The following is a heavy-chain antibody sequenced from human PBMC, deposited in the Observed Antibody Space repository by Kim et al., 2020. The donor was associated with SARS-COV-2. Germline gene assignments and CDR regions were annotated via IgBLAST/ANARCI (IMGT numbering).Heavy chain of an antibody. CDR3: AKRFLAEAGSGAMDV. Sequence: GGSLRLSCAASGFTFSNFAMNWVRQAPGKGLEWVSAISPSGDGTFHPDSVKGRFSVSRDNAKNTLYLQLNSLRAEDTAVYYCAKRFLAEAGSGAMDVWGQGTTVIVSS. CDR1: GFTFSNFA. CDR2: ISPSGDGT. J-gene: IGHJ6*02. D-gene: IGHD6-19*01. V-gene: IGHV3-23*01.